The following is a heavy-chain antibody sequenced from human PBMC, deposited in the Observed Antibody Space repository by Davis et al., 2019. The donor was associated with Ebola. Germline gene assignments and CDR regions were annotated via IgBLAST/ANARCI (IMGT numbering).Heavy chain of an antibody. CDR3: VRRHYYDSSGYFDY. CDR2: IYPGDSNT. D-gene: IGHD3-22*01. CDR1: GYIFTTYW. Sequence: GESLKISCQASGYIFTTYWIGWVRQMPGKGLEWMAIIYPGDSNTRYSPSFQSQVSISVDKSISTAYLQWSSLKASDTAMYYCVRRHYYDSSGYFDYWGQGTLVTVSS. J-gene: IGHJ4*02. V-gene: IGHV5-51*01.